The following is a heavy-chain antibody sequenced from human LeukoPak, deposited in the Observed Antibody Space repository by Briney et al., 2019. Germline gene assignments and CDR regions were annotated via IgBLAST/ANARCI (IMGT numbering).Heavy chain of an antibody. D-gene: IGHD3-22*01. J-gene: IGHJ4*02. Sequence: ASVKVSCKASRYTFSSYDINWVREAAGQGLEWMGWMNPNTGRTGFAQKFQGRLTMTRDTSISTAYMELSSLRSEDTAVYYCARLSQTPDYYSSGGYYYLGYWGQGTPVTVSS. CDR3: ARLSQTPDYYSSGGYYYLGY. CDR1: RYTFSSYD. CDR2: MNPNTGRT. V-gene: IGHV1-8*01.